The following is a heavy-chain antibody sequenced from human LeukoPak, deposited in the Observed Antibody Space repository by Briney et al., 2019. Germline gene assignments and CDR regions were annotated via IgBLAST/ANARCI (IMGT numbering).Heavy chain of an antibody. V-gene: IGHV3-48*01. J-gene: IGHJ4*02. Sequence: QPGGSLRLSCAASGFTFSSYSMNWVRQAPGKGLEWVSYISSSSSTIYYADSVKGRFTISRDNAKNSLYLQMNSLRAEDTAVYYCARDQEQWLAGYFDYWGQGTLVTVSS. D-gene: IGHD6-19*01. CDR1: GFTFSSYS. CDR2: ISSSSSTI. CDR3: ARDQEQWLAGYFDY.